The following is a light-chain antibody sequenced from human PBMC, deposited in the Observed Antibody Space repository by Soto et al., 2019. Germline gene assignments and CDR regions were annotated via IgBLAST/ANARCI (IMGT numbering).Light chain of an antibody. V-gene: IGLV1-40*01. CDR2: VNT. CDR1: SSNIGADFD. J-gene: IGLJ2*01. Sequence: QSVLTQPPSVSGAPGQTITISCTGSSSNIGADFDVHWYQQLPGAAPKLVIFVNTNRPSGVPDRFSGSKSGTSASLAITGGQAEDEADYYCGAWDYPLTAMVFAEGTKVTVL. CDR3: GAWDYPLTAMV.